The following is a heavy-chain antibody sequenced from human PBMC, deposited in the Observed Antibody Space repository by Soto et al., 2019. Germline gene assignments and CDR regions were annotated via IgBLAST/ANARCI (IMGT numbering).Heavy chain of an antibody. V-gene: IGHV4-61*01. CDR1: GGSVSSGSYY. Sequence: QVQLQESGPGLVKPSETLSLTCTVSGGSVSSGSYYWSWIRQPPGKGLEWIGYIYYSGSTNYNPSLKSRVTISVDTSKNQVSLKLSSVTAADTAVYYCARVPPGRVVYFDYWGQGTLVTVSS. J-gene: IGHJ4*02. CDR3: ARVPPGRVVYFDY. D-gene: IGHD2-15*01. CDR2: IYYSGST.